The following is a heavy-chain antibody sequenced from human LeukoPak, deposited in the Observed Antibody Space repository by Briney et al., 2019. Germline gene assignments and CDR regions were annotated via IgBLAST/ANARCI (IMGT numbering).Heavy chain of an antibody. J-gene: IGHJ6*02. CDR3: AASVTRDYYYYYGMDV. CDR1: GFTFTSSA. D-gene: IGHD4-17*01. V-gene: IGHV1-58*01. Sequence: ASVKVSCKASGFTFTSSAVQWVRQARGQRLEWIGWIVVGSGNTNYAQKFQERVTITRDMSTSTAYMELSSLRSADTAVYYCAASVTRDYYYYYGMDVWGQGTTVTVSS. CDR2: IVVGSGNT.